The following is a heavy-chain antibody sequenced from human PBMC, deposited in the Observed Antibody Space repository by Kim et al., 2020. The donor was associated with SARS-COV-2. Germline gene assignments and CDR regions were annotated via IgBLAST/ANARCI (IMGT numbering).Heavy chain of an antibody. CDR3: ASSSSSWYHWFDP. D-gene: IGHD6-13*01. J-gene: IGHJ5*02. Sequence: SPSFQGQVTISADKSISTAYLQWSSLKASDTAMYYCASSSSSWYHWFDPWGQGTLVTVSS. V-gene: IGHV5-51*01.